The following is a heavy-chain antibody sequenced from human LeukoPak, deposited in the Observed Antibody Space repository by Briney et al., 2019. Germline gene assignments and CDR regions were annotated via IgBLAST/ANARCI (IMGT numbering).Heavy chain of an antibody. D-gene: IGHD3-3*01. CDR1: GFTVSSRY. Sequence: GGSLRLSCAVSGFTVSSRYMNWVRQAPGKGLEWVSDIYTGGSTYYADSVKGRFTISRDNSKNTLYLQLNSLRAEDTAVYYCAKAYVEWFPPHHWGQGTLVTVSS. CDR2: IYTGGST. V-gene: IGHV3-66*01. CDR3: AKAYVEWFPPHH. J-gene: IGHJ5*02.